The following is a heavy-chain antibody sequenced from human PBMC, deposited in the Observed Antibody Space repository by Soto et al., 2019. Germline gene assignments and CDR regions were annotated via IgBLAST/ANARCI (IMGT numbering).Heavy chain of an antibody. D-gene: IGHD3-3*01. CDR1: GFTVSSNY. Sequence: GGSLRLSCAASGFTVSSNYMSWVRQAPGKGLEWVSVIYSGGSTYYADSVKGRFTISRHNSKNTLYLQMNSLRAEDTAVYYCARAPDFWSGRNWPTTYGMDFWGQGTTVTVSS. CDR2: IYSGGST. V-gene: IGHV3-53*04. J-gene: IGHJ6*02. CDR3: ARAPDFWSGRNWPTTYGMDF.